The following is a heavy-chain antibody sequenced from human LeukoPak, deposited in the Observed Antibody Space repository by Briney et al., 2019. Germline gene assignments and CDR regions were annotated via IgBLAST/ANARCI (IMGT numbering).Heavy chain of an antibody. V-gene: IGHV3-30-3*01. CDR3: ARDEGSYGDYPSDY. CDR1: GFTFSSYA. D-gene: IGHD4-17*01. J-gene: IGHJ4*02. CDR2: ISYDGSNK. Sequence: PGGSLRLSCAASGFTFSSYAMHWVRQAPGKGLEWVAVISYDGSNKYYADSVKGRLTISRDNSRNTLYLQMNSLRTEDTAVYYCARDEGSYGDYPSDYWGQGTLVTVSS.